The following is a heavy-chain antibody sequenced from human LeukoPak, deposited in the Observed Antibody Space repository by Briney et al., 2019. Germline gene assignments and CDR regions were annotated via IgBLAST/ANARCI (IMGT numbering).Heavy chain of an antibody. J-gene: IGHJ6*02. Sequence: GGSLRLSCVVSGFNFHNYWMTWVRQAPGKGLEWLAIINPDGSETSYEDSVKGRFIVSRDNDNNSLSLDLTSVRAEDTALYYCARDLYSPPDVWGQGTSVTVS. CDR3: ARDLYSPPDV. CDR1: GFNFHNYW. CDR2: INPDGSET. D-gene: IGHD2-21*01. V-gene: IGHV3-7*01.